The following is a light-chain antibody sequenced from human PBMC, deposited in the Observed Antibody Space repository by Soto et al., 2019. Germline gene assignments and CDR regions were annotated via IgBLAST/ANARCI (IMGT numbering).Light chain of an antibody. CDR1: SSSKW. V-gene: IGKV1-5*01. J-gene: IGKJ2*01. Sequence: DIQMTQSPSTLAASVGDTGTMTCRSSSKWLAWYQKKPGKAPKLLIYDVSNLERGVPPRFSGSTSGAESTLTISXLQPDDLGTYYCQHTTDFTFGQGTKVEIK. CDR3: QHTTDFT. CDR2: DVS.